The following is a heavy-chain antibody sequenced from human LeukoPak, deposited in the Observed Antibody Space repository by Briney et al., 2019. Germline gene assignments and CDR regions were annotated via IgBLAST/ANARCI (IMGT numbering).Heavy chain of an antibody. J-gene: IGHJ4*02. Sequence: PSETLSLTCTVSGGSISSYYWSWIRQPAGKGLEWIGRIYASGGANYNPSLKSRVTMSVDTSKNQLSLKVSSVTAADTAVDYCAREFSSVASAGTDYWGQGTLVTVSS. D-gene: IGHD6-13*01. CDR2: IYASGGA. V-gene: IGHV4-4*07. CDR3: AREFSSVASAGTDY. CDR1: GGSISSYY.